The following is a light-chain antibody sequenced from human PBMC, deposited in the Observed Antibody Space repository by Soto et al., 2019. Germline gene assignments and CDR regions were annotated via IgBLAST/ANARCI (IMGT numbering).Light chain of an antibody. V-gene: IGLV3-9*01. J-gene: IGLJ1*01. CDR3: QVWDSSTANYV. CDR2: RDS. CDR1: NIGSKN. Sequence: SSELTQPLSVSVALGQTARITCGGNNIGSKNVHWYQQKPGQAPVLVIYRDSNRPSGIPERLSGSNSGNTATLTISRAQAGDEADYYCQVWDSSTANYVFGTGTKLTVL.